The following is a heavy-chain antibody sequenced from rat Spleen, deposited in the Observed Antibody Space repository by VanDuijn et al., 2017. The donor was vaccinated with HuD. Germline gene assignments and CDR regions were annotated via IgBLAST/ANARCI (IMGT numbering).Heavy chain of an antibody. CDR2: ITNTGRST. Sequence: EVQLVESGGGLVQPGRSLKLSCVASGFTLNNYWMTWIRQAPGKGLEWVASITNTGRSTYYPDSVRGRFAISRDTAENTLYLQMSSLRSEDTATYYCVRLLGAPDWYFDFWGPGAMVTVSS. CDR3: VRLLGAPDWYFDF. V-gene: IGHV5-31*01. D-gene: IGHD5-1*01. CDR1: GFTLNNYW. J-gene: IGHJ1*01.